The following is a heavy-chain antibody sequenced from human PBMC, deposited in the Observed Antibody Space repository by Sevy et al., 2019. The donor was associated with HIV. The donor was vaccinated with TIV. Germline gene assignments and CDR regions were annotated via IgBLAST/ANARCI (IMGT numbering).Heavy chain of an antibody. D-gene: IGHD2-15*01. J-gene: IGHJ6*02. CDR2: VYSGGAT. CDR1: GFTPTNEF. V-gene: IGHV3-53*01. Sequence: GGSLRLSCAVSGFTPTNEFFSWFPQAPGKGLKWVAVVYSGGATYYAASVKGRFTISRDKSKSTLYLQMKSLRAEDTAVYYCARVGYCRGGTCFSGFYYAMDVWGQGTTVTVSS. CDR3: ARVGYCRGGTCFSGFYYAMDV.